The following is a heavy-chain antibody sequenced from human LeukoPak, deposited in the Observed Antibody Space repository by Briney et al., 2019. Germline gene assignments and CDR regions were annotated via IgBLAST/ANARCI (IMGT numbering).Heavy chain of an antibody. J-gene: IGHJ4*02. V-gene: IGHV3-NL1*01. CDR1: GFTFSSYG. D-gene: IGHD5-18*01. Sequence: GGSLRLSCAASGFTFSSYGMHWVRQAPGKGLEWVSVIYSGGSTYYADSVKGRFTISRDNSKNTLYLQMNSLRAEDTAVYYCASNGGYSYGYCDYWGQGTLVTVSS. CDR3: ASNGGYSYGYCDY. CDR2: IYSGGST.